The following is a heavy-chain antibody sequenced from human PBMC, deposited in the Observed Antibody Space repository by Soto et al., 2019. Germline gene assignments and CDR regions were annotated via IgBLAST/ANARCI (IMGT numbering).Heavy chain of an antibody. V-gene: IGHV1-24*01. CDR1: GYTLTELS. CDR3: ATDSYSSSSKYYYYYGMDV. J-gene: IGHJ6*02. CDR2: FDPEDGET. Sequence: GASVKVSCKVSGYTLTELSMHWVRQAPGKGLEWMGGFDPEDGETIYAQKFQGRVTMTEDTSTDTAYMELSSLRSEDTAVYFCATDSYSSSSKYYYYYGMDVWGQGTTVTVSS. D-gene: IGHD6-6*01.